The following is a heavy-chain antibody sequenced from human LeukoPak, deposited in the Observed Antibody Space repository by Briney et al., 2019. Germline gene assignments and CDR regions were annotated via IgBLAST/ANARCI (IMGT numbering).Heavy chain of an antibody. Sequence: GASVKVSCKASGYTFTSYDINWVRQATGQGLEWMGWMNPNSGNTGYALKFQGRVTITRNTSISTAYMELNSLRSEDTAVYYCAIRPSCSNNSCYRDRPFDYWGQGTLVTVSS. J-gene: IGHJ4*02. CDR1: GYTFTSYD. V-gene: IGHV1-8*03. CDR2: MNPNSGNT. D-gene: IGHD2-2*01. CDR3: AIRPSCSNNSCYRDRPFDY.